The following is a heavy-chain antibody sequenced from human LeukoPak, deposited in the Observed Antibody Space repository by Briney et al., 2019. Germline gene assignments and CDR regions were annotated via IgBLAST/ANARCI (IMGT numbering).Heavy chain of an antibody. Sequence: PSETLSLTCTVSGGSISSGSYYWGWIRQPAGKGVEWIVRIYSSGSTNYNPSLKSRVTISVYTAKNQVSLKQSAVTAAGTALYSCARETTYYYDSWKNHWDQGTLVTVSS. V-gene: IGHV4-61*02. CDR3: ARETTYYYDSWKNH. CDR1: GGSISSGSYY. J-gene: IGHJ5*02. CDR2: IYSSGST. D-gene: IGHD3-22*01.